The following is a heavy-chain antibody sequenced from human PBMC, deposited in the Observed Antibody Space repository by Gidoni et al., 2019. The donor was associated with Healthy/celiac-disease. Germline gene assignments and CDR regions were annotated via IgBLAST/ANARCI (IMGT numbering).Heavy chain of an antibody. Sequence: KGLEWVAVIWYDGSNKYYADSVKGRFTISRDNSKNTLYLQMNSLRAEDTAVYYCAREPVAVASHYYYGMDVWGQGTTVTVSS. CDR2: IWYDGSNK. J-gene: IGHJ6*02. D-gene: IGHD6-19*01. CDR3: AREPVAVASHYYYGMDV. V-gene: IGHV3-33*01.